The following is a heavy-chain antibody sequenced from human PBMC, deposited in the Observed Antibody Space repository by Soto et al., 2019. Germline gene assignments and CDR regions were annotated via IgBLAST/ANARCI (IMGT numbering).Heavy chain of an antibody. Sequence: ASVKVSCKASGYTFTGYFMHWVRQAPGQGLEWMGWINPNSGGTNYAQKFQGRVTMTRDTSISTAYMELSRLRSDDTAVYYCARVTRLGLSRIQPYFDYWGQGTLVTVSS. CDR1: GYTFTGYF. J-gene: IGHJ4*02. CDR2: INPNSGGT. D-gene: IGHD1-7*01. V-gene: IGHV1-2*02. CDR3: ARVTRLGLSRIQPYFDY.